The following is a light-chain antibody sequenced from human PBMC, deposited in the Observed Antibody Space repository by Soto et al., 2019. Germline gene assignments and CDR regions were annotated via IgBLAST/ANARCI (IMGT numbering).Light chain of an antibody. CDR2: WAS. CDR1: QSVLYSSNNKNY. V-gene: IGKV4-1*01. Sequence: DIVMTQSPDSLAVSLGERATINCKSSQSVLYSSNNKNYLAWYQQRPGQTPNLLIYWASTRESGVPDRFSGSGSWTDFTLTISSLQAEDVAIYYCQQYFSFPWTFGQGTKVEIK. J-gene: IGKJ1*01. CDR3: QQYFSFPWT.